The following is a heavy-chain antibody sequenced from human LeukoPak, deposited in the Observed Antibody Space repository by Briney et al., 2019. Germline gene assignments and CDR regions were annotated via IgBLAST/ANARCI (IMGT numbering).Heavy chain of an antibody. J-gene: IGHJ4*02. Sequence: GRSLRLSCAASGFTFSSYSMNWVRQAPGKGLEWVSYISSSSSTIYYADSVKGRFTISRDNAKNSLYLQMNSLRDEDTAVYYCARDRIDYGDYAFDYWGQGTLVTVSS. CDR3: ARDRIDYGDYAFDY. D-gene: IGHD4-17*01. CDR1: GFTFSSYS. V-gene: IGHV3-48*02. CDR2: ISSSSSTI.